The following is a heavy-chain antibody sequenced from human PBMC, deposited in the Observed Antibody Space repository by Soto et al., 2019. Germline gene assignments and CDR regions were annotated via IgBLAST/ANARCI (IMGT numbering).Heavy chain of an antibody. CDR2: IYYSGST. CDR3: ARANDLDAFDI. CDR1: GGSISSYY. V-gene: IGHV4-59*01. J-gene: IGHJ3*02. Sequence: TLSLTCTVSGGSISSYYWSWIRQPPGKGLEWIGYIYYSGSTNYNPSLKSRVTISVDTSKNQFSPKLSSVTAADTAVYYCARANDLDAFDIWGQGTMVTVSS.